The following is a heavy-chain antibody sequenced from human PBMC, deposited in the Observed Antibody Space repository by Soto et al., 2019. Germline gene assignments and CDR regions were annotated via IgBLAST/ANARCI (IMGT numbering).Heavy chain of an antibody. D-gene: IGHD6-13*01. CDR2: LSGSGGAT. V-gene: IGHV3-23*01. CDR3: AKDAIMVSSSFNYSDY. J-gene: IGHJ4*02. CDR1: GFISSSYA. Sequence: EVQLSESGGGLVQPGESLRLSCVASGFISSSYAMSWVRQAPGKGLEWVSGLSGSGGATSYADSVKGRFTISRDNSKNTLYLQMNSLRAEDTALYYCAKDAIMVSSSFNYSDYWGQGTLVTVSS.